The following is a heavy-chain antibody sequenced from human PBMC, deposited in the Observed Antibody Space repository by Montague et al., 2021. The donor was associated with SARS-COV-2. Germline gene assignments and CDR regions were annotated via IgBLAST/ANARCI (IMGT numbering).Heavy chain of an antibody. Sequence: SETLPLTCAVHGTSFSGYYWNWIRQPPGKGLEWIGEINHGGSTKYSPSLKSRLTISADTSKNQFSLKLTSVAAADTAVYYCARLRDGVVPSPILGVGPYYSYHYMDVWGRGTTVTVSS. CDR3: ARLRDGVVPSPILGVGPYYSYHYMDV. CDR1: GTSFSGYY. J-gene: IGHJ6*03. CDR2: INHGGST. V-gene: IGHV4-34*01. D-gene: IGHD3-10*01.